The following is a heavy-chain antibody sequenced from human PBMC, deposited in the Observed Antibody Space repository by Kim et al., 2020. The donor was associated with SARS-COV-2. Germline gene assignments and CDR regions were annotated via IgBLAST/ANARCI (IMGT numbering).Heavy chain of an antibody. CDR2: TYYRSKWYN. J-gene: IGHJ4*02. Sequence: SQTVSLTCAISGDSVSSNSVAWNWIRQSPSRGLEWLGRTYYRSKWYNEYAVSVKSRITINPDTSKNHFSLQLNSVTPEDTAVYYCARVHSSTWKIDYWGQGTRVTVSS. CDR1: GDSVSSNSVA. D-gene: IGHD2-2*01. V-gene: IGHV6-1*01. CDR3: ARVHSSTWKIDY.